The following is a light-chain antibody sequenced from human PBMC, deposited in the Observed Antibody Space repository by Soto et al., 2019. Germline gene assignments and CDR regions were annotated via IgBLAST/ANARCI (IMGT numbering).Light chain of an antibody. CDR3: QQSYNTVT. V-gene: IGKV1-39*01. Sequence: DIQITQSPSSLSASVGDRVTITCRASQSISRYLNWYQQKPGKAPKLLTYGASSLQSGVPSRFSGSGSGTDFTLTISSLQPEDFATYYCQQSYNTVTFGQGTRLEI. J-gene: IGKJ5*01. CDR1: QSISRY. CDR2: GAS.